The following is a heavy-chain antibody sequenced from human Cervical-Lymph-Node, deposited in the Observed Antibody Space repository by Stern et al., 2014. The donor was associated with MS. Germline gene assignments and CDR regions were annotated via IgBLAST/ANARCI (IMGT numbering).Heavy chain of an antibody. CDR2: ISHDGSNF. CDR3: AKDRRGGYNYLFGMDV. V-gene: IGHV3-30*18. CDR1: GFTFRTYG. J-gene: IGHJ6*02. D-gene: IGHD5-18*01. Sequence: VQLVESGGGVVQPGRSLRLSCAASGFTFRTYGMHWVRQAPGMGLEWVASISHDGSNFYYADSGKGRFTISRDNSKKTLHLQMNSLRPDDTAMYFCAKDRRGGYNYLFGMDVWGQGTTVTVSS.